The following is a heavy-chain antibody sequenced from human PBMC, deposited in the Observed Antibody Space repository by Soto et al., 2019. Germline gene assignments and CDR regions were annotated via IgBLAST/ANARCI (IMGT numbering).Heavy chain of an antibody. J-gene: IGHJ6*02. CDR2: INPNSGGT. D-gene: IGHD3-22*01. CDR3: ARDSYDSSGYYSPPDV. V-gene: IGHV1-2*04. CDR1: GYTFTGYY. Sequence: ASVKVSCKASGYTFTGYYMHWVRQAPGQGLEWMGWINPNSGGTNYAQKFQGWVTMTRDTSISTAYMELSRLRSDDTAVYYCARDSYDSSGYYSPPDVWGQGTTVTVSS.